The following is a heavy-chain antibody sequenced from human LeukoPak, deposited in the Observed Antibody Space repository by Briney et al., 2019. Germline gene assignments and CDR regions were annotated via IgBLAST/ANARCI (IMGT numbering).Heavy chain of an antibody. V-gene: IGHV3-23*01. D-gene: IGHD3-10*01. CDR3: AKDLGLYGSGSNDAFDI. Sequence: GGSLRLSCAASGFTFSNYWMNWVRQAPGKGLEWVSAISGSGGSTYYADSVKGRFTISRDNSKNTLYLQMNSLRAEDTAVYYCAKDLGLYGSGSNDAFDIWGQGTMVTVSS. CDR2: ISGSGGST. J-gene: IGHJ3*02. CDR1: GFTFSNYW.